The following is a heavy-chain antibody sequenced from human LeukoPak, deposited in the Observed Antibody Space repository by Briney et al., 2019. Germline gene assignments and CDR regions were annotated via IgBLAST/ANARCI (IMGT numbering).Heavy chain of an antibody. Sequence: PGGSLRLSCAASGFTFSSYGMHWVRQAPGKGLEWVAVIWYDGSNKYYAGSVKGRFTISRDNSKNTLYLQMNSLRAEDTAVYYCASEAYGMDVWGQGTTVTVSS. CDR3: ASEAYGMDV. J-gene: IGHJ6*02. CDR1: GFTFSSYG. CDR2: IWYDGSNK. V-gene: IGHV3-33*01.